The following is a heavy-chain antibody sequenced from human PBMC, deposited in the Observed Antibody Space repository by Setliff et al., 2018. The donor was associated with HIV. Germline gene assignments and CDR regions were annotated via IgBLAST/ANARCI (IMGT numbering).Heavy chain of an antibody. CDR2: INQSGST. Sequence: PSETLSLTCAVYGGSFSGYYWSWIRQPPGKGLEWIGEINQSGSTNYNPSLKSRVTISVDTSKNQFSLKLNSMTAADTGVYYCARRSRSYSSSPFQGGAFDIWGQGIMVTVSS. V-gene: IGHV4-34*01. CDR1: GGSFSGYY. CDR3: ARRSRSYSSSPFQGGAFDI. J-gene: IGHJ3*02. D-gene: IGHD6-6*01.